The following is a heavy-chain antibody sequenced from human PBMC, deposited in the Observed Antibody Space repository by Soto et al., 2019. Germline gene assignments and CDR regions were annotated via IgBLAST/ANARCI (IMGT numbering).Heavy chain of an antibody. CDR1: GAPITTTKW. D-gene: IGHD3-16*01. Sequence: QEQPQESGPGLVKPSETLSLTCTVSGAPITTTKWWAWVRLPPGKALEWIGELSREGNRNSNPSLEGRFIMSLDQSKNHFSLKLTSVTAADPAIYYCATQTSSHTWGVWGRGTSVTVSS. CDR3: ATQTSSHTWGV. V-gene: IGHV4-4*02. J-gene: IGHJ6*02. CDR2: LSREGNR.